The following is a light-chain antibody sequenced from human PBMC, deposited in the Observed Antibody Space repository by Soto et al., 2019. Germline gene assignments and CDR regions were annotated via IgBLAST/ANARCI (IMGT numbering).Light chain of an antibody. CDR3: QQSYSTPLFT. Sequence: DIQMTQSPSSLSASVGDRVTITCRASQSISSYLNWYQQKPGKAPKLLIYAASSLQSGVPSRFSGSGSVTHFTLTISSLQPEDFATYYCQQSYSTPLFTFGPGTKVDIK. V-gene: IGKV1-39*01. CDR1: QSISSY. J-gene: IGKJ3*01. CDR2: AAS.